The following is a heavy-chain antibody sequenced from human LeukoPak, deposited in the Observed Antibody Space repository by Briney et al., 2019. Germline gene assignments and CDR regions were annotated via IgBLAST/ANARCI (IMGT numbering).Heavy chain of an antibody. J-gene: IGHJ4*02. D-gene: IGHD4-11*01. V-gene: IGHV3-48*02. Sequence: GGSLRLSCAASGFTFSSYSMNWVRQAPGKGLEWVSYISSGSSTIYYADSVKSRFTISRDNAKNSLYLHMNSLRDEDTAVYYCAREGGQQLKGLDYWGQGTLVTVSS. CDR2: ISSGSSTI. CDR3: AREGGQQLKGLDY. CDR1: GFTFSSYS.